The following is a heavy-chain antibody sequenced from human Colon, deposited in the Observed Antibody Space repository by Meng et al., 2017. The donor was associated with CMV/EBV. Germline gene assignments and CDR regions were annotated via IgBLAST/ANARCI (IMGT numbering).Heavy chain of an antibody. V-gene: IGHV3-53*01. Sequence: GESLKISCAASGLTGNNNYINWVRQPPGKELGWVSVLYSDGSTLGAYTNYADSVRGRVTISRDTSKNTLYLQMNSLRAEDTAVYYCASHTHYAGYPPGTHNCWGQGTLVTVSS. D-gene: IGHD3-9*01. CDR3: ASHTHYAGYPPGTHNC. J-gene: IGHJ4*02. CDR2: LYSDGSTLGAYT. CDR1: GLTGNNNY.